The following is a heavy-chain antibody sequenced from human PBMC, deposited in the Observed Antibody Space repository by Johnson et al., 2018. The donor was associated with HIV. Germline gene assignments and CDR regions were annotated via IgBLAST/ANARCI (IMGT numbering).Heavy chain of an antibody. D-gene: IGHD1-26*01. CDR2: IYSGGST. J-gene: IGHJ3*02. CDR1: GFTFSGYW. CDR3: ASEGALWSDAFDI. V-gene: IGHV3-66*02. Sequence: MQLVESGGGVVQPGRSLRLSCAASGFTFSGYWVYWVRQAPGKGLVWVSVIYSGGSTYYADSVKGRFTISRDNSKNTLYLQMNSLRAEDTAWYYCASEGALWSDAFDIWGQGTMVTVSS.